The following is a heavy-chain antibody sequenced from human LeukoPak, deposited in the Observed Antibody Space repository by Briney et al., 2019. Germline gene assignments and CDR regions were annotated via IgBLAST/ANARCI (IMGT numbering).Heavy chain of an antibody. J-gene: IGHJ6*03. CDR2: INPNSGGT. D-gene: IGHD2-8*01. V-gene: IGHV1-2*02. CDR3: ARCMKGYYYMDV. CDR1: GYTFTGYY. Sequence: ASVKVSCKASGYTFTGYYMHWVRQAPGQGLEWMGWINPNSGGTNYAQKFQGRVTMTRDTSISTAYMELSRLRSDDTAVYYCARCMKGYYYMDVWGKGTTVIISS.